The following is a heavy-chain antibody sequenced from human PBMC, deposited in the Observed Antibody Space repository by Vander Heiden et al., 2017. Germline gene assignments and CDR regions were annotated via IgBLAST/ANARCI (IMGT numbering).Heavy chain of an antibody. Sequence: EVQLVESGGGLIQPGGSLRLSCAAYGFTVSSHYMSWVRQAPGKGLEWVSVIDSGGSTYYADSVKGRFTISRDNSKNTLYLQMNSLRAEDTAVYYCAREWVTVDSSGYQRDAFDIWGQGTMVTVSS. J-gene: IGHJ3*02. CDR1: GFTVSSHY. CDR2: IDSGGST. V-gene: IGHV3-53*01. D-gene: IGHD3-22*01. CDR3: AREWVTVDSSGYQRDAFDI.